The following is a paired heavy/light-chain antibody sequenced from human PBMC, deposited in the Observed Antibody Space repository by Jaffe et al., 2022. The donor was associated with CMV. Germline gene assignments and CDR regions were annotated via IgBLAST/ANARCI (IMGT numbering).Heavy chain of an antibody. J-gene: IGHJ6*02. CDR3: TTDYGDSLSEPYQYGMDV. Sequence: EVELVESGGGLVKPGGSLRLSCAASGVTITNAWMSWVRQAPGKGLEWVGRIKSKTDGGTTDYAAPVKGRFTISRDDSKNTLNLQMNSLKTEDTAVYYCTTDYGDSLSEPYQYGMDVWGQGTTVTVSS. CDR1: GVTITNAW. D-gene: IGHD4-17*01. CDR2: IKSKTDGGTT. V-gene: IGHV3-15*01.
Light chain of an antibody. Sequence: QSALTQPASVSGSPGQSITISCTGTSSDVGGYNYVSWYQQHPGKAPKLVIYDVNYRPSGVSNRFSGSKSGNTASLYISGLQPEDEADYYCRSYTSSSTLVFGGGTKLTVL. CDR1: SSDVGGYNY. CDR2: DVN. CDR3: RSYTSSSTLV. V-gene: IGLV2-14*03. J-gene: IGLJ3*02.